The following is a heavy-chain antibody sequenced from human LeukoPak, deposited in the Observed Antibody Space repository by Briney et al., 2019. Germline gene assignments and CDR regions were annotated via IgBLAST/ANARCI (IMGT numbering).Heavy chain of an antibody. Sequence: SETLSLTCTVSGGSISSYYWTWIRQPPGKGLEWIGYIYYSGSTNYNPSHKSRVTKSVNTSKNQFSLKLRSVTAADTAVYYCARRRFLEWPFDPWGQGTLVTVSS. D-gene: IGHD3-3*01. CDR1: GGSISSYY. V-gene: IGHV4-59*01. CDR3: ARRRFLEWPFDP. J-gene: IGHJ5*02. CDR2: IYYSGST.